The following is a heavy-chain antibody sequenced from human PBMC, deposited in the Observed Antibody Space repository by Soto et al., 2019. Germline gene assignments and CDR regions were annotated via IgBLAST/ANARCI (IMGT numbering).Heavy chain of an antibody. J-gene: IGHJ4*02. Sequence: EVQLVESGGGLVQPGGSLRLSCAASGFTFSSYSMYWVRQAPGKGLEWVSYIGSSSSTIYYVDSVKGRFTIFRDNAKNSLDLEMNGLSDADTAVYCCGRGCGGYVPLDSWGQGTLVIVSS. CDR1: GFTFSSYS. V-gene: IGHV3-48*02. CDR2: IGSSSSTI. D-gene: IGHD5-12*01. CDR3: GRGCGGYVPLDS.